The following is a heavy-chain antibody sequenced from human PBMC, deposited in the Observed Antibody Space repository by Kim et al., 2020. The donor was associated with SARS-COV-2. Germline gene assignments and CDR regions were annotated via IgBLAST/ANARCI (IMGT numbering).Heavy chain of an antibody. V-gene: IGHV3-33*01. CDR1: GFTFSSYG. CDR2: IWYDGSNK. Sequence: GGSLRLSCAASGFTFSSYGMHWVRQAPGKGLEWVAVIWYDGSNKYYADSVKGRFTISRDNSKNTLYLQMNSLRAEDTAVYYCARDWSYDFLGHTWKSYGMDVWGQGTTVTVSS. D-gene: IGHD3-3*01. CDR3: ARDWSYDFLGHTWKSYGMDV. J-gene: IGHJ6*02.